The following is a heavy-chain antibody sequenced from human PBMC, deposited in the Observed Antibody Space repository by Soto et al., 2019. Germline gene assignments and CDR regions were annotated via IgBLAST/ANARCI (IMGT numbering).Heavy chain of an antibody. CDR1: RYTFTDYY. V-gene: IGHV1-2*02. CDR3: AIAGLPTLELATTY. Sequence: QVQLVQSGAEVKKPGASVKVSCKASRYTFTDYYMHWVRQSPGQGLEWMGWIHPNSGVTKFPQKFQGRVIMTRDTSINTVYMELSRLTSDDPAVYYCAIAGLPTLELATTYWGQGTLVTVSS. J-gene: IGHJ4*02. CDR2: IHPNSGVT. D-gene: IGHD5-12*01.